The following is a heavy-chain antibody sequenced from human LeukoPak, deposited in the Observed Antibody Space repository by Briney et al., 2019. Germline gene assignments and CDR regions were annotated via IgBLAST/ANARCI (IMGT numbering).Heavy chain of an antibody. CDR2: ISAYNGNT. J-gene: IGHJ4*02. D-gene: IGHD6-13*01. CDR3: ARVGFEQQLVYFDY. CDR1: GYTFTSYG. V-gene: IGHV1-18*01. Sequence: ASVKVSCKASGYTFTSYGISWVRQAPGQGLEWMGWISAYNGNTNYAQKFQGRVTMTRDTSTSTVYMELSSLRSEDTAVYYCARVGFEQQLVYFDYWGQGTLVTVSS.